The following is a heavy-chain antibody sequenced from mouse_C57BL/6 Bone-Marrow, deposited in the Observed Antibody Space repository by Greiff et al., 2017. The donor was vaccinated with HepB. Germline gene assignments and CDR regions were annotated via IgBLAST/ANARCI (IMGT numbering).Heavy chain of an antibody. D-gene: IGHD2-4*01. CDR2: IWSDGST. V-gene: IGHV2-6-1*01. J-gene: IGHJ4*01. CDR1: GFSLTSYG. Sequence: VKLMESGPGLVAPSQSLSITCTVSGFSLTSYGVHWVRQPPGKGLEWLVVIWSDGSTTYNSALKSRLSISKDNSKSQVFLKMNSLQTDDTAMYYCARHGGLRRGFYYAMDYWGQGTSVTVSS. CDR3: ARHGGLRRGFYYAMDY.